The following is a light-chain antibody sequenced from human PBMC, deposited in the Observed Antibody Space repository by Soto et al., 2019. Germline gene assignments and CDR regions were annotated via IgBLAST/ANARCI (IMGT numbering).Light chain of an antibody. Sequence: DIQMTQSPSTLSASVGDRVTITCRASQSISSWLAWYQQKPGKAPKLLIYKASSLESGVPSRFSGSESGTEFTLTISSLQPDDFATYYCQQYNSYSPYTFGQGTKREIK. CDR3: QQYNSYSPYT. CDR2: KAS. V-gene: IGKV1-5*03. CDR1: QSISSW. J-gene: IGKJ2*01.